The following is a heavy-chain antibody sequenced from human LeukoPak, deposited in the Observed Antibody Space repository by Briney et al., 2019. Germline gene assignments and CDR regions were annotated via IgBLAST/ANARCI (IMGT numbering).Heavy chain of an antibody. CDR3: ANCLVAGSWLPVDY. CDR1: GFTFSAYS. J-gene: IGHJ4*02. V-gene: IGHV3-21*05. CDR2: ITNTLGI. D-gene: IGHD6-19*01. Sequence: GGSLRLSCAASGFTFSAYSMNWVRQAPGKGLEWIAHITNTLGISYADSVKGRFTISRDNAKNSLYLQMNSLRAEDTAVYYCANCLVAGSWLPVDYWGQGTLVTVSS.